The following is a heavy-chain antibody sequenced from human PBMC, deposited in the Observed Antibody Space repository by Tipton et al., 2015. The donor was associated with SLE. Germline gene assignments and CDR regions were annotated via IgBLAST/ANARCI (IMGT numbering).Heavy chain of an antibody. CDR3: ARAQGVAAYFDY. J-gene: IGHJ4*02. V-gene: IGHV3-30-3*01. Sequence: SLRLSCAASGFTFSSYAMHWVRQAPGKGLEWVAVISYDGSNKYYADSVKGRFTISRDNAKNSLYLQMNSLRAEDTAVYYCARAQGVAAYFDYWGQGTLVTVSS. CDR1: GFTFSSYA. D-gene: IGHD6-6*01. CDR2: ISYDGSNK.